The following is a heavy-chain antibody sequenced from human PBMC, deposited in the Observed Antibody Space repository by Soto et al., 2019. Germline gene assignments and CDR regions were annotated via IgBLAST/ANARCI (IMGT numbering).Heavy chain of an antibody. D-gene: IGHD6-13*01. CDR3: ARVGSSSWYRLHNWFDP. V-gene: IGHV1-8*01. Sequence: ASVKVSCKASGYTFTSYDINWARQATGQGLEWMGWMNPNSGNTGYAQKFQGRVTMTRNTSISTAYMELSSLRSEDTAVYYCARVGSSSWYRLHNWFDPWGQGTLVTVSS. J-gene: IGHJ5*02. CDR2: MNPNSGNT. CDR1: GYTFTSYD.